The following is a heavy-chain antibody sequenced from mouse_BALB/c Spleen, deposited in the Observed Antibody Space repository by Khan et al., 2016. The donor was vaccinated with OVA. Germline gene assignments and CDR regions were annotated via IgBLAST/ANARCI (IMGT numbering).Heavy chain of an antibody. CDR3: TRDKNDYGYRAD. V-gene: IGHV3-6*02. CDR1: GYSITSGYY. Sequence: EVKLEVSGPGLVKPSQSLSLTCSVTGYSITSGYYWNWIRQFPGNKLEWMGYISYDGSTNYNPSLKNRISITRDTSENQFFLQLNSVIPEDTATYYCTRDKNDYGYRADWGQGTLGTVSA. D-gene: IGHD1-2*01. J-gene: IGHJ3*01. CDR2: ISYDGST.